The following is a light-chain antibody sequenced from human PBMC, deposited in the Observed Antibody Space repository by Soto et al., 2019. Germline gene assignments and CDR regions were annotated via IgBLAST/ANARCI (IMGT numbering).Light chain of an antibody. J-gene: IGKJ2*01. Sequence: DIQMTQSPSSLSASVGDTVTITCRASQHITNDCAWYQQKAGRAPKCLILLASRLQTGVPSRFSGSVSGTEFTLTISSLQPEDFAKYYCLHHNGYPPVFGQGTKVEIK. V-gene: IGKV1-17*01. CDR2: LAS. CDR1: QHITND. CDR3: LHHNGYPPV.